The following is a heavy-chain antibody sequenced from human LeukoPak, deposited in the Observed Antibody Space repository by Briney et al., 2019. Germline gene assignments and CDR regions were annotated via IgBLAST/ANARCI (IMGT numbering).Heavy chain of an antibody. J-gene: IGHJ3*02. CDR3: ARAMFGVTQAFDM. V-gene: IGHV3-30*02. CDR1: GFTFSSYG. D-gene: IGHD3-3*01. Sequence: GGSLRLSCAASGFTFSSYGMHWVRQAPGKGLEWVAFIRYDGSNKYYADSVKGRFSISRDNSKNTVHLHLSSLRAEDTAIYYCARAMFGVTQAFDMWGQGTVVTVSS. CDR2: IRYDGSNK.